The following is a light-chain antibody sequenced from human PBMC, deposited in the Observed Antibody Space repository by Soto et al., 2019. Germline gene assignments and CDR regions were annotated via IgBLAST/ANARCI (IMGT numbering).Light chain of an antibody. CDR2: VAT. CDR1: DTVTSNY. J-gene: IGKJ1*01. Sequence: EIGLTQSPGTLSLSPGDRASLSCRASDTVTSNYLAWYQQKPGQPPRVLIYVATARATGVPDRFSGSGSGTDFTLTISRLEPEDFAVYYCQHYGSLRSVGQGTKVDSK. V-gene: IGKV3-20*01. CDR3: QHYGSLRS.